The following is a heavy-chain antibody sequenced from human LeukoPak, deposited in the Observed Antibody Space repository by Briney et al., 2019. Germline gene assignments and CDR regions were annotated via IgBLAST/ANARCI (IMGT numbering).Heavy chain of an antibody. J-gene: IGHJ4*02. CDR3: AKRVINNPFDN. Sequence: GGSQRLSCAASGFSFNDCTMNWVRHAPGKGLEWVAVISNDGTTYYIDSVKGRFAISRDNSKNTLYLQMNGLRAEDTAVYFCAKRVINNPFDNWGQGTLVTVSS. D-gene: IGHD2/OR15-2a*01. V-gene: IGHV3-23*01. CDR2: ISNDGTT. CDR1: GFSFNDCT.